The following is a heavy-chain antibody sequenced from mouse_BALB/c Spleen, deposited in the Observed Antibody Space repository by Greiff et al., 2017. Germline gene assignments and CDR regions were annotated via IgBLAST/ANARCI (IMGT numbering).Heavy chain of an antibody. CDR3: ARGDYYGSSLFAY. D-gene: IGHD1-1*01. Sequence: VQLQQSGAELVRSGASVKLSCTASGFNIKDYYMHWVKQRPEQGLEWIGEIYPGSGNTYYNEKFKGKATLTADKSSSTAYMQLSSLTSEDSAVYFCARGDYYGSSLFAYWGQGTLVTVSA. J-gene: IGHJ3*01. CDR2: IYPGSGNT. CDR1: GFNIKDYY. V-gene: IGHV1-77*01.